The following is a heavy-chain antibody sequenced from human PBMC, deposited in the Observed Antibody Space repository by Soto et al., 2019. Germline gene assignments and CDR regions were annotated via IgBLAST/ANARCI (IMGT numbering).Heavy chain of an antibody. Sequence: QVQLVESGGGVVQPGRSLRLSCAASGFTFSSYAMHWVRQAPGKGLERVAVISYDGSNKYYADSVKGRFTISRDNSKNTLYLQMNSLRAEDTAVYYCARVGGSYVTPNFDYWGQGTLVTVSS. CDR2: ISYDGSNK. V-gene: IGHV3-30-3*01. CDR1: GFTFSSYA. D-gene: IGHD1-26*01. CDR3: ARVGGSYVTPNFDY. J-gene: IGHJ4*02.